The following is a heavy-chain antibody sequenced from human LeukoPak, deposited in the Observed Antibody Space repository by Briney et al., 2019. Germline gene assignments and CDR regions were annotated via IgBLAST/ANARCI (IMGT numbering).Heavy chain of an antibody. CDR1: GYSFTSYW. CDR2: IYPGDSDT. V-gene: IGHV5-51*01. D-gene: IGHD6-19*01. Sequence: GESLKISCKGSGYSFTSYWIGWVRQMPGKGLEWMGTIYPGDSDTRYSPSFQGQVTISADKSISTAYLQWSSLKASDTAMYYCARQGSSGWYDNNWFDPWGQGTLVTVSS. CDR3: ARQGSSGWYDNNWFDP. J-gene: IGHJ5*02.